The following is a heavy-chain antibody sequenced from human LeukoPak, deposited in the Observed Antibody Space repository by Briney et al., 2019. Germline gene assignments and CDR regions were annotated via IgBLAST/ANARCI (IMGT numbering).Heavy chain of an antibody. CDR2: IIPIFGTA. CDR3: ARTPPYQLPSDDAFDI. Sequence: SVKVSCKASGGTFSSYAISWVRQAPGQGLEWMGGIIPIFGTANYAQKFQGRVTITADESTSTAYMELSSLRSEDTAVYYCARTPPYQLPSDDAFDIWGQGTMVTVPS. J-gene: IGHJ3*02. D-gene: IGHD2-2*01. CDR1: GGTFSSYA. V-gene: IGHV1-69*01.